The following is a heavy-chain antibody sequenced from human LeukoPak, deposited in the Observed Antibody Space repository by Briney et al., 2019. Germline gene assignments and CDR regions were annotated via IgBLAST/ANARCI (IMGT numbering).Heavy chain of an antibody. J-gene: IGHJ4*02. CDR3: ARHGDTAMVTH. CDR2: IYYSGST. Sequence: PSETLSLTCTVSGGSISSSSYYWGWIRRPPGEGLEWIGSIYYSGSTYYNPSLKSRVTISVDTSKNQFSLKLSSVTAADTAVYYCARHGDTAMVTHWGQGTLVTVSS. V-gene: IGHV4-39*01. CDR1: GGSISSSSYY. D-gene: IGHD5-18*01.